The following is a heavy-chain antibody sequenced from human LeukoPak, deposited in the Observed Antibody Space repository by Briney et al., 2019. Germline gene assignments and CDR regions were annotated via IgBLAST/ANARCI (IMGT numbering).Heavy chain of an antibody. D-gene: IGHD4-11*01. CDR1: GGTFSSYA. J-gene: IGHJ6*02. Sequence: SVKVSCKASGGTFSSYAISWVRQAPGQGLEWMGGIIPIFGTANYAQKFQGRVTITADESTSTAYMELSSLRSEDTAVYYCATPDYSMKDHYYYYGMDVWGQGTTVTVSS. CDR2: IIPIFGTA. CDR3: ATPDYSMKDHYYYYGMDV. V-gene: IGHV1-69*13.